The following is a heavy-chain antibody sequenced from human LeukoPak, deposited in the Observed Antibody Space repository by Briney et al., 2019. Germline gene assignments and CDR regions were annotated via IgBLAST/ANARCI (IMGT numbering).Heavy chain of an antibody. CDR1: VYTFTGYY. V-gene: IGHV1-2*06. D-gene: IGHD6-19*01. CDR3: ARDRGSLAVDDSRTSDF. Sequence: ASVKVSCKACVYTFTGYYMHCVRQGPGQGLEWMGRINPNSGGTNYAQKLQGRVTMTTDTSTSTAYMELGSLRSDDTAVYYCARDRGSLAVDDSRTSDFWGQGTLVTVSS. CDR2: INPNSGGT. J-gene: IGHJ4*02.